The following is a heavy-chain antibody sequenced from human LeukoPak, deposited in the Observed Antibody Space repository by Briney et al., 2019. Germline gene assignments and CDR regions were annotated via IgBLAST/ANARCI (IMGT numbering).Heavy chain of an antibody. CDR1: GFTFGDYA. Sequence: GGSMRLSCTASGFTFGDYAMSWFRQAPGKGLEWVGFIRSKAYGGTTEYAASVKGRFTISRDDSKSIAYLQMNSLKTEDTAVYYCTRGSDFWSGYYVNFDYWGQGTLVTVSS. CDR3: TRGSDFWSGYYVNFDY. CDR2: IRSKAYGGTT. J-gene: IGHJ4*02. D-gene: IGHD3-3*01. V-gene: IGHV3-49*03.